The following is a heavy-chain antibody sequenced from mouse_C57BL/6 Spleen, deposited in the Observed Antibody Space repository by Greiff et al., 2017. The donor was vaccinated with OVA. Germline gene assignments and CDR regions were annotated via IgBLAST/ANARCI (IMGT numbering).Heavy chain of an antibody. D-gene: IGHD1-1*01. Sequence: QVQLQQPGAELVKPGASVKLSCKASGYTFTSYWMQWVKQRPGQGLEWIGEIDPSDSYTNYNQKFKGKATLTVDTSSSTAYMQLSSLTSEDSAVYYCARDYYGSSYGMDYWGQGTSVTVSS. CDR3: ARDYYGSSYGMDY. V-gene: IGHV1-50*01. CDR1: GYTFTSYW. CDR2: IDPSDSYT. J-gene: IGHJ4*01.